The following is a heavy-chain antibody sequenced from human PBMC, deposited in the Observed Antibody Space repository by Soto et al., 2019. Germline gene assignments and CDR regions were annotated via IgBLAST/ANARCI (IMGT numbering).Heavy chain of an antibody. D-gene: IGHD6-19*01. V-gene: IGHV4-39*01. Sequence: SETLSLTCTVSGGSISSSSYYWGWIRQPPGKGLEWIGSIYYSGSTYYNPSLKSRVTISVDTSKNQFSLKLSSVTAADTAVYYCARLSGWYYYYGMDVWGQGTTVTVS. CDR1: GGSISSSSYY. CDR2: IYYSGST. CDR3: ARLSGWYYYYGMDV. J-gene: IGHJ6*02.